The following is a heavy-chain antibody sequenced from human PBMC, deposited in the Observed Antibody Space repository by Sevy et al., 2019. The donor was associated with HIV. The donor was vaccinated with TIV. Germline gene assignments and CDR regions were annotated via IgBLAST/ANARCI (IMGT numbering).Heavy chain of an antibody. CDR1: GFTFSSYW. CDR2: ISSDGSIT. Sequence: GGSLRLSCAASGFTFSSYWMHWVRQAPGKGLVWVSRISSDGSITNYADSVKGRFTISRDNAKNTLYLQMNSLRAEDTAVYYCARHRGGVVDYWGQGTLVTVSS. CDR3: ARHRGGVVDY. J-gene: IGHJ4*02. V-gene: IGHV3-74*01. D-gene: IGHD3-16*01.